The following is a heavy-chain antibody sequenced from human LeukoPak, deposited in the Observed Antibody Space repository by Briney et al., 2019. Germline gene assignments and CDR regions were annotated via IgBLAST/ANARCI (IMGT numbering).Heavy chain of an antibody. CDR1: GFTVSDNY. CDR3: AKGLIYDFWSGYWGNAFDI. V-gene: IGHV3-23*01. D-gene: IGHD3-3*01. J-gene: IGHJ3*02. Sequence: GGSLRLSCAVSGFTVSDNYMSWVRQAPGKGLEWISAISGSGGSTYYADSVKGRFTISRDNSKNTLYLQMNSLRAEDTAVYYCAKGLIYDFWSGYWGNAFDIWGQGTMVTVSS. CDR2: ISGSGGST.